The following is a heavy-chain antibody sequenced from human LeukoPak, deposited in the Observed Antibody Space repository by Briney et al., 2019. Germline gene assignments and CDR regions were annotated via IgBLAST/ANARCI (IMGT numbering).Heavy chain of an antibody. V-gene: IGHV3-74*01. J-gene: IGHJ4*02. CDR2: ISPDGSTT. CDR1: GFTFSVFR. CDR3: ARDSTYYYDSGSSGPHYFDN. D-gene: IGHD3-10*01. Sequence: GGSLRLSCAASGFTFSVFRMHWVRQAPGTGPVWVSRISPDGSTTSYADSVKGRFTISRDNAKNTLYLQISSLRAEDTAVYYCARDSTYYYDSGSSGPHYFDNWGQGTLVTVSS.